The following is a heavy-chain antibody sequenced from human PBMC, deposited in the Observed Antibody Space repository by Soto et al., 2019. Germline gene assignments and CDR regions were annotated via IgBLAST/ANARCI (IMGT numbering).Heavy chain of an antibody. J-gene: IGHJ4*02. CDR1: GDSMSSYY. CDR2: IYSTGGT. D-gene: IGHD6-19*01. V-gene: IGHV4-59*01. CDR3: ALVRSSSGFYYD. Sequence: SETLSLTCNVSGDSMSSYYWSWIRQPPGKRLEWIGYIYSTGGTTYNPSLTSRVTISIDMSKNQFSLRLNSVTAADTAIYYCALVRSSSGFYYDWGPGILVTVSS.